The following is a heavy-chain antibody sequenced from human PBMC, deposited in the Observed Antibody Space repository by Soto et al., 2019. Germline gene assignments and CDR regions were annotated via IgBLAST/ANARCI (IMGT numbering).Heavy chain of an antibody. V-gene: IGHV3-48*03. D-gene: IGHD5-12*01. CDR1: GFTFSSYE. J-gene: IGHJ3*02. CDR3: ARDSEIVATIPDDAFDI. CDR2: ISSSGSTI. Sequence: PRLSCAASGFTFSSYEMNWVRQAPGKGLEWASYISSSGSTIYYADSVKGRFTISRDNAKNSLYLQMNSLRAEDTAVYYCARDSEIVATIPDDAFDIWGQGTMVTVSS.